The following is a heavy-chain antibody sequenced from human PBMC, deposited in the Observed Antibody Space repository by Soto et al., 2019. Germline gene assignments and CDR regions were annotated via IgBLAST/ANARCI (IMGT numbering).Heavy chain of an antibody. D-gene: IGHD2-2*01. CDR1: GFPFSSYW. J-gene: IGHJ4*02. CDR3: ARTLTAVCMLPGY. CDR2: FNSGGSST. V-gene: IGHV3-74*03. Sequence: EVQLVESGGDLVSPGGSLRLSCAASGFPFSSYWMHWVRQVPGKGLAWVARFNSGGSSTAYADSVKGRFIISRDNAKNKLLLQMASMTSEDTAVYFCARTLTAVCMLPGYWGEGTLVTVCS.